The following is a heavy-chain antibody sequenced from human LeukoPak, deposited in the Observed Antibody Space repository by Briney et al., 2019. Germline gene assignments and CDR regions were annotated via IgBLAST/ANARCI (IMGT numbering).Heavy chain of an antibody. CDR3: AREKVPGVVYSSGPAGFDP. J-gene: IGHJ5*02. V-gene: IGHV3-66*01. CDR1: GFTFSSYA. D-gene: IGHD6-25*01. Sequence: GGSLRLSCAASGFTFSSYAMSWVRQAPGKGLEWVSVIYSGGSTYYADSVKGRFTISRDNSKNTLYLQMNSLRAEDTAVYYCAREKVPGVVYSSGPAGFDPWGQGTLVTVSS. CDR2: IYSGGST.